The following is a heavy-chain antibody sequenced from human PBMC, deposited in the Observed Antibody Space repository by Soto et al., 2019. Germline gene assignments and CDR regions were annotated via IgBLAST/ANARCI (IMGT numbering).Heavy chain of an antibody. Sequence: GGSLRLSCAASGFTFSNYAMNWVRQAPGKGLEWVSGFGVGGNYIYYADSVKGRFTISRDNSKNTLHLQMNSLRAEDTAVYYCAKDAISGNQVWDYFDYWGQGTPVTVSS. CDR3: AKDAISGNQVWDYFDY. CDR2: FGVGGNYI. V-gene: IGHV3-23*01. D-gene: IGHD7-27*01. J-gene: IGHJ4*02. CDR1: GFTFSNYA.